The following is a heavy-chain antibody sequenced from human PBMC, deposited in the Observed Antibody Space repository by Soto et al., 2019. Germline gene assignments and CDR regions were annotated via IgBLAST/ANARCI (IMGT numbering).Heavy chain of an antibody. J-gene: IGHJ6*02. Sequence: FTFKAYGFTFSSYWMSWVRQAPGKGLEWVANIKEDGSETYYVESVKGRFTISRDNAKKSLYLEMNSLRAEDTAIYYCARERTDYGDFYSMDVWGQGTMVTVSS. V-gene: IGHV3-7*05. CDR1: GFTFSSYW. CDR3: ARERTDYGDFYSMDV. CDR2: IKEDGSET. D-gene: IGHD4-17*01.